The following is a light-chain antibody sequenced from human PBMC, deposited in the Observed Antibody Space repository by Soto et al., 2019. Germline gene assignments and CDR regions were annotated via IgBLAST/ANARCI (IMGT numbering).Light chain of an antibody. CDR3: QQYNNWPPCT. J-gene: IGKJ1*01. V-gene: IGKV3-20*01. Sequence: EIVLTQSPGTLSLSPGERATLSCRASQSVSSSYLAWYQQKPGQAPRLLIYGASSRATGIPDRFSGSGSGTDFTLTISSLQSEDFAVYYCQQYNNWPPCTFGQGTKVDIK. CDR2: GAS. CDR1: QSVSSSY.